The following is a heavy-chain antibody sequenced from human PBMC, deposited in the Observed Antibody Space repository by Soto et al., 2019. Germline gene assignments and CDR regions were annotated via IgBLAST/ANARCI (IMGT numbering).Heavy chain of an antibody. D-gene: IGHD3-10*01. CDR1: GYTFTSFG. V-gene: IGHV1-18*04. J-gene: IGHJ4*02. CDR2: ISGYNGKT. CDR3: ARDKMIDDFGLGSFDS. Sequence: QVQLVQSGPEVKKPGASVKVSCKASGYTFTSFGVSWLRQAPGQGPEWMGWISGYNGKTKYTQKVQGRVTLTTDTSTDTAYMELRSLRSDDAAVYFCARDKMIDDFGLGSFDSWGQGTVVTVSS.